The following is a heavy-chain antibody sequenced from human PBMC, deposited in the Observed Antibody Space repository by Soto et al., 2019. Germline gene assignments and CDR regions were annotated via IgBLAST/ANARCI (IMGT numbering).Heavy chain of an antibody. CDR2: ISSSGGSI. V-gene: IGHV3-11*01. CDR1: GFTFSDYY. D-gene: IGHD6-13*01. Sequence: GGSLRLSCAASGFTFSDYYMSWIRQAPGKGLEWVSYISSSGGSIYYADSVKGRFAISWDNAKNRLYLQRNSLRAEDTAVYYCAKDRGDWAAAGTLFPYDYWGQGTLVTVSS. J-gene: IGHJ4*02. CDR3: AKDRGDWAAAGTLFPYDY.